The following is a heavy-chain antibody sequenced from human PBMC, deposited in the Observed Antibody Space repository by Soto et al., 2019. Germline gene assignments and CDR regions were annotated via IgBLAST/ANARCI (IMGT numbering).Heavy chain of an antibody. Sequence: EVQLVESGGGLIQPGGSLRLSCVVSGFTVSRTNYMSWVRQAPGKGLEWVSVIYSGGTTYYADSVKGRFIISRDNSKNTLYLQMNSLRAEDTAVYYCHGYGYWGQGTLVTVSS. V-gene: IGHV3-53*01. J-gene: IGHJ4*02. CDR3: HGYGY. CDR1: GFTVSRTNY. D-gene: IGHD5-12*01. CDR2: IYSGGTT.